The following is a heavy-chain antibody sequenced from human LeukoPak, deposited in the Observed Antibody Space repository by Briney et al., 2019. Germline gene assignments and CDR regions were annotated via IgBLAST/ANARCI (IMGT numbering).Heavy chain of an antibody. J-gene: IGHJ3*02. CDR2: IYPDDSDT. CDR1: GYSFTNYW. Sequence: GESLKISCKGSGYSFTNYWIAWVRQMPGKGLEWMGIIYPDDSDTRYSPSFQGQVTISADKSISAAYLQWSSLKASDAAMYYCARIWLRAFDIWGQGTMVTVSS. V-gene: IGHV5-51*01. D-gene: IGHD3-16*01. CDR3: ARIWLRAFDI.